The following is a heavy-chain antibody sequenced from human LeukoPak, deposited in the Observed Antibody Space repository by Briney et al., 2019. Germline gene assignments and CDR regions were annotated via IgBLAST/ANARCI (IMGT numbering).Heavy chain of an antibody. Sequence: PGGSLRLSCAASGLTFSSYAMSWVRQAPGKGLEWVSAISGSGGSTYYADSVKGRFTISRDNSKNTLYLQMNSLRAEDTAVYYCARAPNYDYVWGSYRYGGDGFDYWGQGTLVTVSS. CDR3: ARAPNYDYVWGSYRYGGDGFDY. CDR2: ISGSGGST. V-gene: IGHV3-23*01. CDR1: GLTFSSYA. D-gene: IGHD3-16*02. J-gene: IGHJ4*02.